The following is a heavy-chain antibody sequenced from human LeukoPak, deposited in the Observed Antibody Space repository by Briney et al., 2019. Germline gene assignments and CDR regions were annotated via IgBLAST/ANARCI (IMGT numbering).Heavy chain of an antibody. V-gene: IGHV3-7*01. D-gene: IGHD5-18*01. CDR1: GFTFSRFE. Sequence: HPGGSLRLSCVASGFTFSRFEMNWVRQAPGKGLEWVANIKQDGSEKYCVDSVKGRFTISRDNAKNSLYLQMNSLRAEDTAVYYCARKVEIQLWLWAPSGYFDYWGQGTLVTVSS. J-gene: IGHJ4*02. CDR3: ARKVEIQLWLWAPSGYFDY. CDR2: IKQDGSEK.